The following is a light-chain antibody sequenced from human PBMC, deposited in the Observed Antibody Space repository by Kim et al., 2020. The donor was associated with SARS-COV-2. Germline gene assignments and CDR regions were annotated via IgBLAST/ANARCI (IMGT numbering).Light chain of an antibody. J-gene: IGLJ3*02. CDR3: YSASDNNRV. CDR1: VLAKKY. CDR2: KAS. V-gene: IGLV3-27*01. Sequence: SVSPGQTARITCSGDVLAKKYARWFQQKPGQGPVLVIYKASERPSGIPDRFSGSSSGTTVTLTISGAQAEDEADYYCYSASDNNRVFGGGTQLTVL.